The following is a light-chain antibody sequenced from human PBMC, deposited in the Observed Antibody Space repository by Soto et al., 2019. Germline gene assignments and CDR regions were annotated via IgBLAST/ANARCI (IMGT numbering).Light chain of an antibody. Sequence: DIQMTQSPSSLSASVGDRVTITCRASQDIRKNLAWFQQKPGKAPKSLIYAASTLQSGVPSKFSGSGSGTGFTLTITSLQPEDFATYYCQQYESYPYTFGQGTTLDI. CDR1: QDIRKN. CDR3: QQYESYPYT. V-gene: IGKV1-16*02. J-gene: IGKJ2*01. CDR2: AAS.